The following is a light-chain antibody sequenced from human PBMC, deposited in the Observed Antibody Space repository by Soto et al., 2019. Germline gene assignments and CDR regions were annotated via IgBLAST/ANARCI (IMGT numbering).Light chain of an antibody. Sequence: DIQMTQAPSALSASVGDRVTITCRASQYFSTYLNWYQQKPGRVPKLLICPPSRLQSGVPSRFSGSGSGTDFTLSISSLQPEDFATYYCQPSNNTPLTFGQGTKLQSK. CDR3: QPSNNTPLT. V-gene: IGKV1-39*01. CDR1: QYFSTY. J-gene: IGKJ2*01. CDR2: PPS.